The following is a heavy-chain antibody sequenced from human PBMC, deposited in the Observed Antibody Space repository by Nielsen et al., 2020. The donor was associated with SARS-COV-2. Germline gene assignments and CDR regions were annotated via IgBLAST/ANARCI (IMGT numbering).Heavy chain of an antibody. CDR1: GFTFRNFD. D-gene: IGHD2-2*01. CDR3: FFLGFCSSTTINCRNY. Sequence: GESLKISCVASGFTFRNFDMNWVRQAPGKGLEWVSGISESGDSTYYADSVKGRFSISRDNSRDTLFLQMNSLRAEDTAVYYCFFLGFCSSTTINCRNYWGQGTLVTVSS. V-gene: IGHV3-23*01. J-gene: IGHJ4*02. CDR2: ISESGDST.